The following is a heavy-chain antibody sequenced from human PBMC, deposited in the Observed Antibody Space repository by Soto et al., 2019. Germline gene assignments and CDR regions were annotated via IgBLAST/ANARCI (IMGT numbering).Heavy chain of an antibody. CDR3: ARVTRGYSGYDRLDY. Sequence: QVQLQESGPGLVKPSETLSLTCTVSGGSISSYYWSWIRQPPGKGLEWIGYIYYSGSTNYNPSLKSRVTISVDTSKNQFSLKLSSVTAADTAVYYCARVTRGYSGYDRLDYWGQGTLVTVSS. J-gene: IGHJ4*02. V-gene: IGHV4-59*01. D-gene: IGHD5-12*01. CDR2: IYYSGST. CDR1: GGSISSYY.